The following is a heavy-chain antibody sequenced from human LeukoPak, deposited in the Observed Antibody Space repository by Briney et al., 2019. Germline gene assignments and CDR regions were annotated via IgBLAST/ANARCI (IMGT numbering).Heavy chain of an antibody. Sequence: SETLSLTCTVSGGSISSYYWSWIRQPPGKGLEWIGYIYHSGSTYYNPSLKSRATISVDRSKNQFSLKLSSVTAADTAVYYCARDPCSSTSCYPAGFDYWGQGTLVTVSS. J-gene: IGHJ4*02. V-gene: IGHV4-59*12. CDR2: IYHSGST. D-gene: IGHD2-2*01. CDR3: ARDPCSSTSCYPAGFDY. CDR1: GGSISSYY.